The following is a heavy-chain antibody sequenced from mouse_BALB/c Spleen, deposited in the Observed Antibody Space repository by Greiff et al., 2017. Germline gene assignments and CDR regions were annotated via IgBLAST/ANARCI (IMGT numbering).Heavy chain of an antibody. CDR2: IYPYNGGT. CDR1: GYTFTDYN. J-gene: IGHJ3*01. Sequence: VQLQQSGPELVKPGASVKISCKASGYTFTDYNMHWVKQSHGKSLEWIGYIYPYNGGTGYNQKFKSKATLTVDNSSSTAYMELRSLTSEDSAVYYCARGIYYDYPFAYWGQGTLVTVSA. D-gene: IGHD2-4*01. CDR3: ARGIYYDYPFAY. V-gene: IGHV1S29*02.